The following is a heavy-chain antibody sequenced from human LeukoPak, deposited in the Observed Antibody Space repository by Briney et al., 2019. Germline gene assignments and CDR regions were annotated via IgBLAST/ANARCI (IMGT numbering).Heavy chain of an antibody. Sequence: GGSLRLSCAASGFTFSSYEMNWVRQAPGKGLEWVSYISSSGTTIYYVDSVKGRFTISRDNAKNSLYLQMNSLRAEDTAVYYCARVGVVVAATGNLWFDPWGQGTLVTVSS. V-gene: IGHV3-48*03. D-gene: IGHD2-15*01. CDR2: ISSSGTTI. CDR3: ARVGVVVAATGNLWFDP. CDR1: GFTFSSYE. J-gene: IGHJ5*02.